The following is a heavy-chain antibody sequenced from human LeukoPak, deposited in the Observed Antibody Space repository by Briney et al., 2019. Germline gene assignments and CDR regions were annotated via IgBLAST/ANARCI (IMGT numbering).Heavy chain of an antibody. V-gene: IGHV3-21*01. CDR1: GFTFSSYW. D-gene: IGHD5-18*01. Sequence: GGSLRLSCAASGFTFSSYWMHWVRQAPGKGLEWVSSISSSSSYIYYADSVKGRFTVSRDNAKNSLYLQMNSLRAEDTAVYYCARVVGTAMANWGQGTLVTVSS. CDR2: ISSSSSYI. J-gene: IGHJ4*02. CDR3: ARVVGTAMAN.